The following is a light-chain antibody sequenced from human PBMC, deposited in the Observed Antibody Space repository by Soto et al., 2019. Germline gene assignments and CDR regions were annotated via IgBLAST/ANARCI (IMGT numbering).Light chain of an antibody. CDR3: QNYVNWPLT. J-gene: IGKJ4*01. CDR1: QGIGDT. V-gene: IGKV3-15*01. CDR2: DKS. Sequence: ELVMTQSPATLSLSPGEGATLSCRASQGIGDTLAWYQQKTGQTPRLLIYDKSIRATGVPDRLSGSRSGAELNLTISRLQSEDFAVYYCQNYVNWPLTCGGGTKVDIK.